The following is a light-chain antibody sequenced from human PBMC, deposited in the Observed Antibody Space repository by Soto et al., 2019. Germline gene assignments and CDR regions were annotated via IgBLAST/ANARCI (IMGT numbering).Light chain of an antibody. V-gene: IGLV1-40*01. CDR3: HSYDSSLSGSV. CDR2: GNS. Sequence: QSVLTQPPSVSGAPGQRVTISCTGSSSNIGAGYDVHWYQQLPGTAPKLLIYGNSNRPSGVPDRFSGSKSGTSASLAITGLQAEDEAAYYCHSYDSSLSGSVFGGGTKLTVL. CDR1: SSNIGAGYD. J-gene: IGLJ3*02.